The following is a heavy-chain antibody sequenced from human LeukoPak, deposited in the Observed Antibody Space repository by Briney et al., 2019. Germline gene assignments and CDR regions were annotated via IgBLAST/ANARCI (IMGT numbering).Heavy chain of an antibody. V-gene: IGHV3-7*01. CDR1: GFTFSSYW. D-gene: IGHD1-26*01. Sequence: GGSLRLSCAASGFTFSSYWMSWVRQAPGKGLEWVANIKQDGSEKYYVDSVKGRFTISRDNAKNSLYLQMNSLRAEDTAVYYCARDDQWELKDAFDIWGQGTMVTVSS. CDR3: ARDDQWELKDAFDI. J-gene: IGHJ3*02. CDR2: IKQDGSEK.